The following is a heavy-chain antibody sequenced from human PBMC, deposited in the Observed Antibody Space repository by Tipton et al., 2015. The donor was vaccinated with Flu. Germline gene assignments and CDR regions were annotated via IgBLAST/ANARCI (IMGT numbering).Heavy chain of an antibody. Sequence: TNSPYSWGWIRQPPGKGLEWVANIKEDGSERSYVDSVKGRFTISRDNAKDSLYLQMNSLRAEDTAVYYCTRYCSGGSCYSGDYYYHYGMDVWGQGTTVTVSS. D-gene: IGHD2-15*01. J-gene: IGHJ6*02. CDR3: TRYCSGGSCYSGDYYYHYGMDV. V-gene: IGHV3-7*01. CDR1: TNSPYS. CDR2: IKEDGSER.